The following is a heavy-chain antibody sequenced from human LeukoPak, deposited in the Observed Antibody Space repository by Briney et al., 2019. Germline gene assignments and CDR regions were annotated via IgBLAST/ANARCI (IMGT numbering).Heavy chain of an antibody. CDR1: GFTFSRYA. D-gene: IGHD3-22*01. V-gene: IGHV3-23*01. Sequence: AGSLRLSCAASGFTFSRYAMSWVRQAPGKGLEWVSSISGSGGSTYYADSVKGRFTISRDNSKNTLYLQMNSLRAEDTAVYYCANTYYYDSSGYPKIYYFDYWGQGTLVTVSS. CDR3: ANTYYYDSSGYPKIYYFDY. J-gene: IGHJ4*02. CDR2: ISGSGGST.